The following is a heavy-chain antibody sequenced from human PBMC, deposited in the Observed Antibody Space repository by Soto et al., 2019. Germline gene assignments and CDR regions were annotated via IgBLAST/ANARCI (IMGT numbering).Heavy chain of an antibody. Sequence: RGSLRLSCAASGFPFFTTDIIWFRQAPLEWLEWVSTIDGSGGITFYADSVKGRFTISRDNSRNTVYLQMNSLRGDDTALYYCVKNSGWFNTWGQGALVTVSS. V-gene: IGHV3-23*01. CDR1: GFPFFTTD. D-gene: IGHD3-10*01. CDR2: IDGSGGIT. CDR3: VKNSGWFNT. J-gene: IGHJ5*02.